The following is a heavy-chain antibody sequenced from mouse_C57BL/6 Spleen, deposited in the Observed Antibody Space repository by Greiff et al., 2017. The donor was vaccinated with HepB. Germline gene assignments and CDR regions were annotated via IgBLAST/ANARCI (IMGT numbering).Heavy chain of an antibody. CDR1: GYAFSSSW. CDR2: IYPGDGDT. CDR3: ARDSSGYGYDAMDY. J-gene: IGHJ4*01. D-gene: IGHD3-2*02. Sequence: VQLQQSGPELVKPGASVKISCKASGYAFSSSWMNWVKQRPGKGLEWIGRIYPGDGDTNYNGKFKGKATLTADTSSSTAYMQLSSLTSEDSAVYVWARDSSGYGYDAMDYWGQGTSVTVSS. V-gene: IGHV1-82*01.